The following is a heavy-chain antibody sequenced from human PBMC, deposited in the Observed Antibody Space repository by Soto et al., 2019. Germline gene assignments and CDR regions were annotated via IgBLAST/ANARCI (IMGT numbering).Heavy chain of an antibody. CDR2: IIPILGIA. J-gene: IGHJ5*02. D-gene: IGHD2-2*01. CDR1: GGTFSSYT. CDR3: ARGGVHGTIVVVPAAMFNWFDP. V-gene: IGHV1-69*02. Sequence: QVQLVQSGAEVKKPGSSVKVSCKASGGTFSSYTISWVRQAPGQGLEWMGRIIPILGIANYAQKFQGRFTITADKSMSTAYMELSSLRSEDTAVYYCARGGVHGTIVVVPAAMFNWFDPWGQGTLVTVSS.